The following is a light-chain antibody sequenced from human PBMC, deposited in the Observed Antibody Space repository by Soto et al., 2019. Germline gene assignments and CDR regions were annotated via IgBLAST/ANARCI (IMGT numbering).Light chain of an antibody. J-gene: IGLJ1*01. Sequence: SVLTQPASVSGSPGQSMTISCTGTSSDVGGYNYVSWYQQHPGKAPKLMIYEVSNRPSGVSNRFSGSKSGNTASLTISGLQAEGEADYYCSSYTSSSTYVFGTGTKVTVL. CDR1: SSDVGGYNY. CDR2: EVS. V-gene: IGLV2-14*01. CDR3: SSYTSSSTYV.